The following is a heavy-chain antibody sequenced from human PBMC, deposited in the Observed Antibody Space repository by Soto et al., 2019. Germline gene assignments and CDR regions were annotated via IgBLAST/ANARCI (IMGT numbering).Heavy chain of an antibody. CDR3: ARSGTMARGVRPGGAFDI. CDR2: INHSGST. J-gene: IGHJ3*02. Sequence: SETLSLTCAVYGGSFSGYYWSWIRQPPGKGLEWIGEINHSGSTNYNPSLKSRVTISVDTSKNQSSLKLSSVTAADTAVYYCARSGTMARGVRPGGAFDIWGQGTMVTVS. CDR1: GGSFSGYY. V-gene: IGHV4-34*01. D-gene: IGHD3-10*01.